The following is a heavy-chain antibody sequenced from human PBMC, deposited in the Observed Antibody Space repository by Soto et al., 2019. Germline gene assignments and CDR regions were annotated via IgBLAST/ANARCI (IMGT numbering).Heavy chain of an antibody. CDR3: ARQPVSLNGKFFFYQHGMDV. J-gene: IGHJ6*02. Sequence: PSETLSLTCAVYGRSFSDYFWSWIRQPPGKGLEWIGEIYHSGTTHYNPSLKSRVTISVDTSKNQFSLRLNSVTAADTAIYYCARQPVSLNGKFFFYQHGMDVWGQGTTVTVSS. CDR1: GRSFSDYF. V-gene: IGHV4-34*01. D-gene: IGHD2-8*01. CDR2: IYHSGTT.